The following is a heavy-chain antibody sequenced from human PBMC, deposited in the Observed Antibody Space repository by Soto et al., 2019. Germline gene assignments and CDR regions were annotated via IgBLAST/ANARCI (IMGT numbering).Heavy chain of an antibody. CDR1: GYTLSRHG. J-gene: IGHJ6*03. Sequence: GASVKGSCKGFGYTLSRHGISWGRQPPGQGLEWMGWISAYNGNTNYAQKLQGRVTMTTDTSTSTAYMELRSLRSDDTAVYYCARDSGYYYYYMDVWGKGTTVTVSS. CDR2: ISAYNGNT. CDR3: ARDSGYYYYYMDV. V-gene: IGHV1-18*01.